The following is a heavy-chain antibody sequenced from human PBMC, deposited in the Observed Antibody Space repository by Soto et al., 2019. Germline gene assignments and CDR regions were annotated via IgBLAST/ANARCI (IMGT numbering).Heavy chain of an antibody. CDR2: IYYSGST. CDR3: ARNIRFANWFDP. V-gene: IGHV4-59*01. CDR1: GGSISSYY. Sequence: ETLSLTCTVSGGSISSYYWSWIRQPPGKGLEWIGYIYYSGSTNYNPSLKSRVTISVDTSKNQFSLKLSSVTAADTAVYYCARNIRFANWFDPWGQGTLVTVSS. D-gene: IGHD3-3*01. J-gene: IGHJ5*02.